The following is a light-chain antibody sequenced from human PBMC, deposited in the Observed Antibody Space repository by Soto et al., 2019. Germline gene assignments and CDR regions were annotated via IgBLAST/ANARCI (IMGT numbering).Light chain of an antibody. CDR1: QSVSSN. J-gene: IGKJ1*01. V-gene: IGKV3-15*01. Sequence: EIGMTQSPATLSVSPGERATLYCRASQSVSSNLAWYQQKPGQAPRLLIYGASTRATGIPARFSGSGSGTEFTLTISSLQSEDFAVYYCQQYNNWPPWTFGQGTKVDIK. CDR3: QQYNNWPPWT. CDR2: GAS.